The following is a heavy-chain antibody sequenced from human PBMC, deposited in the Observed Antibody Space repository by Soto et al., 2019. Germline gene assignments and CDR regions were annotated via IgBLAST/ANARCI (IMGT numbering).Heavy chain of an antibody. CDR1: GFSFSSIGEG. V-gene: IGHV2-5*02. Sequence: QITLKESGPTLVKPTQTLTLTCTFPGFSFSSIGEGVGWIRQPPGKALEWLAVIYWDDDKRYSPSLKRRLTITKDTSKKQVVLTMTNMDPVDTATYYCVQSRCGGDCLQSYSSHSYYGLDVWGQGTTVTVSS. D-gene: IGHD2-21*02. CDR3: VQSRCGGDCLQSYSSHSYYGLDV. CDR2: IYWDDDK. J-gene: IGHJ6*02.